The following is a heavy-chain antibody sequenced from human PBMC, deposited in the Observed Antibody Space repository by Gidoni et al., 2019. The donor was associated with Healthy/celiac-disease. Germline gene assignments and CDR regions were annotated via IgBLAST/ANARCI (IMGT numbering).Heavy chain of an antibody. Sequence: EVQLVETGGGLIQPGGSLRLSCAASGFTVSSHYMSWVRQAPGKGLEWVSVIYSGGSTYYADSVKGRFTISRDNSKNTLYLQMNSLRAEDTAVYYCALLSDVIAVADYWGQGTLVTVSS. CDR3: ALLSDVIAVADY. CDR1: GFTVSSHY. V-gene: IGHV3-53*02. D-gene: IGHD6-19*01. CDR2: IYSGGST. J-gene: IGHJ4*02.